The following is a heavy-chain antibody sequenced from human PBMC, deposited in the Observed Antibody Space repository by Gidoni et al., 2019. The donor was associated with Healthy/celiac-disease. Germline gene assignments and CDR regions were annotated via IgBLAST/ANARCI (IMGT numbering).Heavy chain of an antibody. Sequence: GLEWVSVIYSGGSTYYADSVKGRFTISRDNSKNTLYLQMNSLRAEDTAVYYCARWLVQYCSSTSCRYEGDAFDIWGQGTMVTVSS. J-gene: IGHJ3*02. D-gene: IGHD2-2*01. V-gene: IGHV3-53*01. CDR2: IYSGGST. CDR3: ARWLVQYCSSTSCRYEGDAFDI.